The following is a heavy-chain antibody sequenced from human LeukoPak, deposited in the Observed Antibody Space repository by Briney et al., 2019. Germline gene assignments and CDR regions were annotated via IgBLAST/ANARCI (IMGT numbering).Heavy chain of an antibody. Sequence: SGPTLVNPTQTLTLTCTFSGFSLSTSGVGVGWIRQPPGKALEWLAIIYWEDYKLYSPTLISRLTTNTYTSKNQVVLTMTNMDPVDTATYYCAHTEDIVVGPAMLVLDYWGQGTLVTVSS. J-gene: IGHJ4*02. CDR3: AHTEDIVVGPAMLVLDY. CDR1: GFSLSTSGVG. V-gene: IGHV2-5*02. D-gene: IGHD2-2*01. CDR2: IYWEDYK.